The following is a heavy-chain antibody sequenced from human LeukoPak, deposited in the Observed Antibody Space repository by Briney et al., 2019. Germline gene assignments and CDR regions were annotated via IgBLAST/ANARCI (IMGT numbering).Heavy chain of an antibody. CDR3: ARDGLYGNPRYYYGMDV. J-gene: IGHJ6*02. CDR2: IIPILGIA. Sequence: ASVKVSCKASGGTFSSYTISWVRQAPGQGLEWMGRIIPILGIANYAQKFQGRVTITADKSTSTAYMELSSLRSEDTAVYYCARDGLYGNPRYYYGMDVWGQGTTVTVSS. CDR1: GGTFSSYT. D-gene: IGHD3-16*02. V-gene: IGHV1-69*04.